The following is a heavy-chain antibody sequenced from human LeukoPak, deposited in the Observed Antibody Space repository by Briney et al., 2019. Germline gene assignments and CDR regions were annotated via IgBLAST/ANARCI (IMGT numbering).Heavy chain of an antibody. CDR1: GGSISSSTYY. J-gene: IGHJ4*02. CDR2: IYYSGNT. Sequence: SETLSLTCTVSGGSISSSTYYWGWIRQPPGTGLEWIGSIYYSGNTYYNPSLKSRVTISVDTSKNQFSLKLSSVTAADTAVYYCARLGAGPTYYDFWSGYSSFYFDYWGQGTLVTVSS. CDR3: ARLGAGPTYYDFWSGYSSFYFDY. D-gene: IGHD3-3*01. V-gene: IGHV4-39*01.